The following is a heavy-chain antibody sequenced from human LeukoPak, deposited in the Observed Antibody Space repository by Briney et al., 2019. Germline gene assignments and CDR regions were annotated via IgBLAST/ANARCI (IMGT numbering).Heavy chain of an antibody. CDR2: ISYDGANK. J-gene: IGHJ6*02. D-gene: IGHD6-13*01. Sequence: GRSLRLSCAASGXPFSSYGVHWVRQTPGKGLEWVAVISYDGANKYYADSVKGRFTISRDNSKNTLYLQMNSLRGDDTGMYFCAKDSSSSNLYFGLDVWGQGTTVTVSS. CDR3: AKDSSSSNLYFGLDV. V-gene: IGHV3-30*18. CDR1: GXPFSSYG.